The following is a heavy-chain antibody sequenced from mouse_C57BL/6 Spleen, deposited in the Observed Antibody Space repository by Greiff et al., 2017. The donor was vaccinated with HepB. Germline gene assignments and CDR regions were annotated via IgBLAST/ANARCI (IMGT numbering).Heavy chain of an antibody. D-gene: IGHD1-1*01. V-gene: IGHV1-26*01. CDR1: GYTFTDYY. CDR3: ARRSYYYGSSYYFDY. CDR2: INPNNGGT. J-gene: IGHJ2*01. Sequence: VQLQQSGPELVKPGASVKISCKASGYTFTDYYMNWVKQSHGKSLEWIGDINPNNGGTSYNQKFKGKATLTVDKSSSTAYMELRSLTSEDSAVYYWARRSYYYGSSYYFDYWGQGTTLTVSS.